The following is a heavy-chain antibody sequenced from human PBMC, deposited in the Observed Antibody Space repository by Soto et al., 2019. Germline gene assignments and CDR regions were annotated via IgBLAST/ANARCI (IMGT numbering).Heavy chain of an antibody. Sequence: GGSLRLSCAASGFTFSSYAMSWVRQAPGKGLEWVSAISGSGGSTYYADSVKGRFTISRDNSKNTLYLQMNSLRAEDTAVYYCAKEGTEVVVPAAMPVDYWGQGTLVTVSS. CDR3: AKEGTEVVVPAAMPVDY. J-gene: IGHJ4*02. D-gene: IGHD2-2*01. CDR2: ISGSGGST. V-gene: IGHV3-23*01. CDR1: GFTFSSYA.